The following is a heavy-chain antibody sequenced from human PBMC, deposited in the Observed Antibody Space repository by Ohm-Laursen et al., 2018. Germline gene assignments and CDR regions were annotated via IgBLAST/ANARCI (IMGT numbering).Heavy chain of an antibody. CDR3: AGSEDTSGYVDY. V-gene: IGHV3-11*01. Sequence: SLRLSCAASGFTFSDSYMSWIRQAPGKGLEWVSYIGASGSTRYYADSVKGRFTISRDNAKNSLSLEMNSLRAEDTAVYYCAGSEDTSGYVDYWGQGTLVTVSS. J-gene: IGHJ4*02. CDR1: GFTFSDSY. CDR2: IGASGSTR. D-gene: IGHD3-22*01.